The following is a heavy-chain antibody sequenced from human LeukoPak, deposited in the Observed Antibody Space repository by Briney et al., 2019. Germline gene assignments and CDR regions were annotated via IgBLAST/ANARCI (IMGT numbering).Heavy chain of an antibody. V-gene: IGHV4-30-2*01. CDR2: IYHSGST. Sequence: PSEALSLTCTVSGGSISSGGYSWSWIRQPPGKGLEWIGYIYHSGSTYYNPSLKSRVTISVDRSKNQFSLKLSSVTAADTAVYYCARGDYYGMDVWGQGTTVTVSS. CDR1: GGSISSGGYS. CDR3: ARGDYYGMDV. J-gene: IGHJ6*02.